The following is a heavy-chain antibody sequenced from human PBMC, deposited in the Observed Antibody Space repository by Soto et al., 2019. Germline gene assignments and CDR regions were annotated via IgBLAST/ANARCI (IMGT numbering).Heavy chain of an antibody. CDR3: ARDRDGYNYLYFDL. CDR1: GDTFNKYT. J-gene: IGHJ2*01. Sequence: QVQLVQSGAEVKEPGSSVKVSCKVSGDTFNKYTINWVRQAPGQGLEWMAGIIPIYGTANYALKFHDRIKVTADESTTTAYMELNSLTSEDMAIYYCARDRDGYNYLYFDLWCRGTLITVSS. CDR2: IIPIYGTA. V-gene: IGHV1-69*01. D-gene: IGHD5-12*01.